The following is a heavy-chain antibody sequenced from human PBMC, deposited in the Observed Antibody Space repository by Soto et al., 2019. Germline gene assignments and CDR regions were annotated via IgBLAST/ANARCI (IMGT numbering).Heavy chain of an antibody. V-gene: IGHV4-4*07. Sequence: SETLSLTCTVSGGSISSYYWSWIRQPAGKGLEWFGRIYTSGSTNYNPSLTSRVTMSVDTSKHQFSLKLSSVTAADTAVYYCARYRESERWRALKSWCDPWGQGTMGIVSS. D-gene: IGHD6-19*01. J-gene: IGHJ5*02. CDR1: GGSISSYY. CDR3: ARYRESERWRALKSWCDP. CDR2: IYTSGST.